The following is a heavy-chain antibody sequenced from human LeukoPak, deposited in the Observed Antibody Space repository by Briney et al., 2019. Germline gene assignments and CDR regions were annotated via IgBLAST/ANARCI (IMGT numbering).Heavy chain of an antibody. J-gene: IGHJ2*01. CDR3: AREYYDILTGYYHYWYFDL. Sequence: ASVKVSCKASGYAFTGYYMHWVRQAPGQGLEWMGWINPNSGGTNYAQKFQGRVTMTRDTSISTAYMELSRLRSDDTAVYYCAREYYDILTGYYHYWYFDLWGRGTLVTVSS. CDR2: INPNSGGT. D-gene: IGHD3-9*01. V-gene: IGHV1-2*02. CDR1: GYAFTGYY.